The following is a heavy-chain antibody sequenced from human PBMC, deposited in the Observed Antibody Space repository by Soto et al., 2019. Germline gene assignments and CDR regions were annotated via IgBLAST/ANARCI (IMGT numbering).Heavy chain of an antibody. J-gene: IGHJ4*02. Sequence: GGSLRLSCAASGFTFSSYSMNWVRQAPGKGLEWVSYISSSSSTIYYADSVKGRFTISRDNAKNSLYLQMNSLRDEDTAVYYCARDRYSGYLWAPLGDYWGQGTLVTVSS. CDR1: GFTFSSYS. CDR2: ISSSSSTI. CDR3: ARDRYSGYLWAPLGDY. D-gene: IGHD5-12*01. V-gene: IGHV3-48*02.